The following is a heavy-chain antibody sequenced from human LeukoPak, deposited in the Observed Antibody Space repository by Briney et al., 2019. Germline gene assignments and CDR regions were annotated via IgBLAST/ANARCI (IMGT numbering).Heavy chain of an antibody. CDR3: ARVHYDSSGYYESVHFDY. CDR2: MYTSGST. CDR1: GGSISSGSYY. V-gene: IGHV4-61*02. J-gene: IGHJ4*02. D-gene: IGHD3-22*01. Sequence: SETLSLTRTVSGGSISSGSYYWSWIRQPAGKGLEWIGRMYTSGSTKYNPSLKRRVTISVDTSKNQFSLKLSSVTAADTAVYYCARVHYDSSGYYESVHFDYWGQGTLVTVSS.